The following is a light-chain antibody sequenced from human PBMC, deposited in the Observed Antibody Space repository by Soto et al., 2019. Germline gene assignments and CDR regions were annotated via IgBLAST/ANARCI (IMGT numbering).Light chain of an antibody. J-gene: IGLJ1*01. V-gene: IGLV2-14*01. CDR1: SSDVGGYNY. CDR2: QVT. Sequence: QSALTQPASVSGSPGQSITISCTGTSSDVGGYNYVSWYQQHPGKAPKVVIYQVTKRPSGVSNRFSGSKSGNTASLTISGLQAEDEADYYCSSYTTTVYVFGTGTQLTVL. CDR3: SSYTTTVYV.